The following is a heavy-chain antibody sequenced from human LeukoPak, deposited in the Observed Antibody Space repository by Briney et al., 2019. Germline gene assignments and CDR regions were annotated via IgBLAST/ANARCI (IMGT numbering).Heavy chain of an antibody. D-gene: IGHD1-26*01. V-gene: IGHV3-23*01. J-gene: IGHJ5*02. CDR3: ARVGLSNWFDP. Sequence: PGGSLRLSCAASGFTFSDYYMSWVRQAPGKGLEWVSAINDGVGRAFYADSVKGRFTISRDNSKNTLYLQMNSLRAEDTAVYYCARVGLSNWFDPWGQGTLVTVSS. CDR1: GFTFSDYY. CDR2: INDGVGRA.